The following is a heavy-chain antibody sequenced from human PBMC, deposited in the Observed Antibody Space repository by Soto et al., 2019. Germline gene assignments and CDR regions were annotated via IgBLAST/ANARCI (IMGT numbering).Heavy chain of an antibody. Sequence: EVQLVESGGGLVQPGGSLRLSCAASGFTFSSYWMHWVRQAPGKGLVWVSRINSDGSSTSYADSVKGRFTISRDNAKNTVYLQMNSLRAEDTAVYYCARVFSGYSGYGLHLGYWGQGTLVTVSS. V-gene: IGHV3-74*01. CDR3: ARVFSGYSGYGLHLGY. J-gene: IGHJ4*02. D-gene: IGHD5-12*01. CDR2: INSDGSST. CDR1: GFTFSSYW.